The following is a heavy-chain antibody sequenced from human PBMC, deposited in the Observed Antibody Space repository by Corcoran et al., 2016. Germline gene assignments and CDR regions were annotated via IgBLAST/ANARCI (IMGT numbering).Heavy chain of an antibody. CDR1: GGTFSSYA. D-gene: IGHD3-22*01. J-gene: IGHJ5*02. V-gene: IGHV1-69*01. CDR2: IIPIFGTA. Sequence: QVQLVQSGAEVKKPGSSVKVSCKASGGTFSSYAISWVRQAPGQGLEWRGGIIPIFGTANYAQKFQGRVTITADESTSTAYMELSSLRSEDTAVYYCARGRTYYDSSGYNYGVDWFDPWGQGTLVTVSS. CDR3: ARGRTYYDSSGYNYGVDWFDP.